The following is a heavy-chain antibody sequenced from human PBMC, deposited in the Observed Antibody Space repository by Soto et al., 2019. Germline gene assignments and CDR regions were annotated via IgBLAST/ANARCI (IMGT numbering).Heavy chain of an antibody. V-gene: IGHV1-69*01. D-gene: IGHD3-10*01. J-gene: IGHJ6*02. CDR2: IIPLFRKT. Sequence: QVQLVQSGAEVKRPGSSVKVSCKASGDMFRNSAFTWVRQAPGQGLAWMGVIIPLFRKTDVAQKFQGRVNLTADESTSSLSMEVSSLTAEDTAVYYCARARLSNGDPNICVFYGLDVWGQGTTITVSS. CDR3: ARARLSNGDPNICVFYGLDV. CDR1: GDMFRNSA.